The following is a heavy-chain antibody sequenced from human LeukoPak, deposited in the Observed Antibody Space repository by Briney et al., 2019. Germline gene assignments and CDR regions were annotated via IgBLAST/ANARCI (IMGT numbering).Heavy chain of an antibody. CDR2: INPNSGGT. Sequence: ASVKVSCKASGYTFTGYYMHWVRQAPGQGLEWMGWINPNSGGTNYAQEFQGRVTMTRDTSISTAYMELSRLRSDDTAVYYCARDRVTGTDFDYWGQGTLVTVSS. CDR1: GYTFTGYY. D-gene: IGHD1-20*01. CDR3: ARDRVTGTDFDY. J-gene: IGHJ4*02. V-gene: IGHV1-2*02.